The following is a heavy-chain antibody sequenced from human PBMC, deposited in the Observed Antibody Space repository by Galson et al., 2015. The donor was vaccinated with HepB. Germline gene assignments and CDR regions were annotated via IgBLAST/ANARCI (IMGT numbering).Heavy chain of an antibody. Sequence: PALVKPTQTLTLTCTFTGFSLSTSGMCLSWIRQTPGKALEWLARIDGNDYKVYSPSLRTRLTISKDTSETQVVLTMTNMGPEDTGTYYCARSYSSGWYGFDSKEAFDMWGQGTMVIVSS. D-gene: IGHD6-19*01. CDR2: IDGNDYK. CDR1: GFSLSTSGMC. V-gene: IGHV2-70*17. CDR3: ARSYSSGWYGFDSKEAFDM. J-gene: IGHJ3*02.